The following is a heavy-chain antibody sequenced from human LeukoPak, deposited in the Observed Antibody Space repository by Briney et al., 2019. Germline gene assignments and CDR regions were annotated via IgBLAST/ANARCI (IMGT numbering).Heavy chain of an antibody. V-gene: IGHV4-34*01. D-gene: IGHD3-16*02. CDR3: ARDGGRYNAFDI. CDR1: GGSFSGYY. CDR2: INHSGST. Sequence: PSETLSLTCAVYGGSFSGYYWSWIRQPPGKGLEWIGEINHSGSTNYSPSLKSRVTISVDTSKNQFSLRLSSVTAADTAVYYCARDGGRYNAFDIWGQGTMVTVSS. J-gene: IGHJ3*02.